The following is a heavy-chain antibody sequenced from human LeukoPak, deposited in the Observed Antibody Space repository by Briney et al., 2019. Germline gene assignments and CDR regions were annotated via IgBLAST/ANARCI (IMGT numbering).Heavy chain of an antibody. V-gene: IGHV3-7*03. CDR1: GFIFSSYW. Sequence: GGSLRLSCAASGFIFSSYWMSWVRQAPGKGLEWVANIKEDGSERYYVDSVKGRFTISRDNAKNSLYLQTNSLRAEDTAVYYCARRALRYCSSTSCPAQYYGVDVWGKGTTVTVSS. D-gene: IGHD2-2*01. CDR2: IKEDGSER. CDR3: ARRALRYCSSTSCPAQYYGVDV. J-gene: IGHJ6*04.